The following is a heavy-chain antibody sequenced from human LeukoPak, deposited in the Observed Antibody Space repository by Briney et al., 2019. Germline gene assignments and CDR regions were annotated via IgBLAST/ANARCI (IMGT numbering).Heavy chain of an antibody. V-gene: IGHV5-51*01. CDR1: GYIFTNYW. J-gene: IGHJ4*02. CDR2: IYPGDSDT. Sequence: GESLKISCQTSGYIFTNYWIGWVRQMPAKGLEWMGVIYPGDSDTRYSPSFQGQVTISADKSISTAYLQWSSLKASDTAMYYCARLWDIVVVPAAMDYWGQGTLVTVSS. D-gene: IGHD2-2*01. CDR3: ARLWDIVVVPAAMDY.